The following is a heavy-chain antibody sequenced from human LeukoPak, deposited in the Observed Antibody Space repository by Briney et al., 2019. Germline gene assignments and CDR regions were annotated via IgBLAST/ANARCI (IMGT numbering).Heavy chain of an antibody. J-gene: IGHJ4*02. Sequence: ASVTASFKASGYTFTISDINWVRQAPGQGLEWMGWMNPNSGKTGSARKFQGRVAMTKNISISTAYIEVSSLGYEDTATYYCARGRPGLASAGTYDFWGQGTLITVSS. D-gene: IGHD6-13*01. CDR2: MNPNSGKT. CDR1: GYTFTISD. CDR3: ARGRPGLASAGTYDF. V-gene: IGHV1-8*01.